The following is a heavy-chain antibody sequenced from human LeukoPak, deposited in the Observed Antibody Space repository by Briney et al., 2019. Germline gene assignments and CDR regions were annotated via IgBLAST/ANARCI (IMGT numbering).Heavy chain of an antibody. Sequence: ASVKVSCKASGYTFTSYAMHWVRQAPGQRLEWMGWINAGNGNTKYSQEFQGRVTITRDTSASTAYMELSSLRSEDTAVYYCAGRPLLYYYGSGRYWYFDLWGRGTLVTVSS. CDR3: AGRPLLYYYGSGRYWYFDL. CDR1: GYTFTSYA. CDR2: INAGNGNT. D-gene: IGHD3-10*01. J-gene: IGHJ2*01. V-gene: IGHV1-3*03.